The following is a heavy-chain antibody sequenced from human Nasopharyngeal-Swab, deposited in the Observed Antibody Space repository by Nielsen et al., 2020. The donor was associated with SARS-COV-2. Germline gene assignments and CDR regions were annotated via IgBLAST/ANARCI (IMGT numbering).Heavy chain of an antibody. J-gene: IGHJ4*02. CDR3: ARADSSGWYYFDY. CDR2: IYYNGST. Sequence: SETLSLTCTVSGGSISSSSYYWGWIRQPPGKGLEWIGSIYYNGSTYYNPSLKSRVTISVDTSKSQFSLKLSSVTAADTAVYYCARADSSGWYYFDYWGQGTLVTVSS. V-gene: IGHV4-39*01. D-gene: IGHD6-19*01. CDR1: GGSISSSSYY.